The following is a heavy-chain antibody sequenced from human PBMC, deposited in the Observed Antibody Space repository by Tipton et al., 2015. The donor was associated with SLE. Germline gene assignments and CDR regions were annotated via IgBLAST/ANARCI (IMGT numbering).Heavy chain of an antibody. D-gene: IGHD3-10*01. CDR1: GFTFSSYA. J-gene: IGHJ3*02. CDR2: IRYDGTNK. CDR3: ARGRSMIRGAFDI. Sequence: SLRLSCAASGFTFSSYAMHWVRQAPGKGLEWVAVIRYDGTNKYYADSVKGRFTISRDISKNTLYLQMNSLRAEDTAVYYCARGRSMIRGAFDIWGQGTMVTVSS. V-gene: IGHV3-30*14.